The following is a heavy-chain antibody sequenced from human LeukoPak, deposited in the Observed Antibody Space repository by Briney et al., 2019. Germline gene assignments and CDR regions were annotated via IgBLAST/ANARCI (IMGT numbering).Heavy chain of an antibody. V-gene: IGHV3-20*04. CDR1: GFNFEDFV. D-gene: IGHD3-10*01. Sequence: GGSLRLSCAASGFNFEDFVMTWVRQVPGKGLEWVSGIHWDDDKTEYADSVKGRFTISRDNARKSLHLEMSSLRVEDTALYYCARVYGYYYYMDVWGNGTAVIVSS. CDR2: IHWDDDKT. CDR3: ARVYGYYYYMDV. J-gene: IGHJ6*03.